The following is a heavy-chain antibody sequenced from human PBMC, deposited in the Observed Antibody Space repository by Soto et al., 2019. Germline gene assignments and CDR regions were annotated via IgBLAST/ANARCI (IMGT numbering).Heavy chain of an antibody. V-gene: IGHV5-51*01. CDR2: IYPGDSDT. Sequence: GGSLSFSCKGSGYSFTSYLIGWVRRLPGKGLGWMGIIYPGDSDTRYSPSFQGQVTISADKSISTAYLQWSSLKASDTAMYYCASGYCSGGSCFDAFDIWGQGTMVTVSS. CDR3: ASGYCSGGSCFDAFDI. D-gene: IGHD2-15*01. CDR1: GYSFTSYL. J-gene: IGHJ3*02.